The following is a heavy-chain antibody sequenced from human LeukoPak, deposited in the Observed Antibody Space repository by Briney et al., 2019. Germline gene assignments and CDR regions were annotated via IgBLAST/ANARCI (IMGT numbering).Heavy chain of an antibody. CDR2: ISGSGGSST. V-gene: IGHV3-23*01. CDR3: AKAIAVVGTQGIDH. D-gene: IGHD6-13*01. J-gene: IGHJ4*02. CDR1: GFTFRSYD. Sequence: GGSLRLSCGASGFTFRSYDMSWVRQAPGKGLEWVSGISGSGGSSTYYEDSVKGRFTISRDNSKNTLYLQMNSLRAEDTAVYYCAKAIAVVGTQGIDHWGQGTLVTVSS.